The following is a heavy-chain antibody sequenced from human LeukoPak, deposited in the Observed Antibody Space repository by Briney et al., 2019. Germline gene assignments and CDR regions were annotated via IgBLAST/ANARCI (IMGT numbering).Heavy chain of an antibody. Sequence: PSETLSLTCTVSGGSISSHYWSWIRQPPGKGLEWIGYIYYTGSTNYNPSLKSRVTISVDTSKNQFSLKLSSVTAADTAVYYCARGGYCSSTSCYAGRFDYWGQGTLVTVSS. CDR2: IYYTGST. J-gene: IGHJ4*02. CDR1: GGSISSHY. D-gene: IGHD2-2*01. V-gene: IGHV4-59*11. CDR3: ARGGYCSSTSCYAGRFDY.